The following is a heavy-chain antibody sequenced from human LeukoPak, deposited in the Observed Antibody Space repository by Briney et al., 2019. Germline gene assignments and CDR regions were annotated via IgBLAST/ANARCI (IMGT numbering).Heavy chain of an antibody. D-gene: IGHD3-10*01. Sequence: ASVKVSRKASGGSFSTYAISWVRQAPGQGLEWMGGIIPIFGAPNHAQKFQGRVTITADESTSTAYMELSSLRSEDTAVYFCARDVAYYYGSGTYDGHDAFDIWGQGTMVTVSS. CDR2: IIPIFGAP. CDR3: ARDVAYYYGSGTYDGHDAFDI. CDR1: GGSFSTYA. J-gene: IGHJ3*02. V-gene: IGHV1-69*01.